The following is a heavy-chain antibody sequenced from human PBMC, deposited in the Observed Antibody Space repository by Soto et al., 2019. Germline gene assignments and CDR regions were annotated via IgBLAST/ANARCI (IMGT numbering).Heavy chain of an antibody. CDR3: AKVAPFILGSPF. CDR2: ITGSGGVT. J-gene: IGHJ4*02. V-gene: IGHV3-48*03. CDR1: GFDFSGSE. D-gene: IGHD2-21*01. Sequence: EVKLVESGGALVQPGGSLRLSCTASGFDFSGSEMNWFRQAAGKGLSWVAYITGSGGVTCHADSVKGRFSISRDNAKNSLFLDMSDLTADDTGVYYWAKVAPFILGSPFWGQGTLVTVSS.